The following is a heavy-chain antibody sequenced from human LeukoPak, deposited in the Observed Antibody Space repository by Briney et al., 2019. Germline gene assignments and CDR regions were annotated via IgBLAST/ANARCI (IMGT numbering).Heavy chain of an antibody. D-gene: IGHD6-19*01. CDR3: ATDRVYRSSGRSWGFFDD. Sequence: ASVKVSCKISGYSLSDLSIHWVREAPGEGLGWMGGFDSENNKMVYSQKFQGRVTMTEDTSADTAYMELTSLRSEDTAVYFCATDRVYRSSGRSWGFFDDWGQGTLVIVSS. CDR2: FDSENNKM. CDR1: GYSLSDLS. J-gene: IGHJ4*02. V-gene: IGHV1-24*01.